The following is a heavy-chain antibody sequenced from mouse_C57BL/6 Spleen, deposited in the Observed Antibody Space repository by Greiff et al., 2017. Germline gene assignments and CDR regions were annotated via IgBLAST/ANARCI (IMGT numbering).Heavy chain of an antibody. J-gene: IGHJ2*01. Sequence: VQLQQSGAELVKPGASVKLSCKASGNTFTSYWMHWVKQRPGQGLEWIGMIHPNSGSTNYNEKFKSKATLTVDKSSSTAYMQLSSLTSEDSAVYYCARAPYYFDYWGQGTTLTVSS. CDR1: GNTFTSYW. CDR3: ARAPYYFDY. V-gene: IGHV1-64*01. CDR2: IHPNSGST.